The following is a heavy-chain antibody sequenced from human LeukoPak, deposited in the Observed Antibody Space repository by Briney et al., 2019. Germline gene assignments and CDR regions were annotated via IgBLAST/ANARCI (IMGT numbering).Heavy chain of an antibody. Sequence: GGSLRLSCAASGFTVSGNYMTWVRQAPGEGLEWVSGIYSGGSTYYADSVKGRFTISRDNPKNTLYLQMNSLRAEDTAVYYCARGLSSGYYNDWGQGTLVTVSS. CDR2: IYSGGST. CDR1: GFTVSGNY. J-gene: IGHJ4*02. D-gene: IGHD3-22*01. CDR3: ARGLSSGYYND. V-gene: IGHV3-66*01.